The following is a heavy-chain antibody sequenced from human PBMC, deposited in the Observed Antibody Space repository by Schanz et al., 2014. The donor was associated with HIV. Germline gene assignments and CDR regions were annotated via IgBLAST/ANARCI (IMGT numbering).Heavy chain of an antibody. V-gene: IGHV1-2*02. Sequence: QVQLVQSRAEVKMPGASVKVSCKSSGYTFSDYYMHWLRQAPGQGLEWMGWINTRTGDTIYAERLQGRVTLTRDTSINTAYMTLSRLGSDDTAVYFCAKGLQKFDWRSPFDYWGQGTLLTVSS. CDR1: GYTFSDYY. J-gene: IGHJ4*02. CDR3: AKGLQKFDWRSPFDY. CDR2: INTRTGDT. D-gene: IGHD3-9*01.